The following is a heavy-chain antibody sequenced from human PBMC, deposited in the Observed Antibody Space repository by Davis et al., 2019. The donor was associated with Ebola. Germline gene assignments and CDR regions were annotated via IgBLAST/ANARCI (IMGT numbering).Heavy chain of an antibody. CDR3: AKGRDWNFGYFFDY. CDR2: ISSSGSTI. CDR1: GFTFSSYE. D-gene: IGHD1-7*01. Sequence: PGGSLRLSCAASGFTFSSYEMNWVRQAPGKGLEWVSYISSSGSTIYYADSVKGRFTISRDNSNNALYLQMNSLRAGDTAVYYCAKGRDWNFGYFFDYWGPGILVTVSS. J-gene: IGHJ4*02. V-gene: IGHV3-48*03.